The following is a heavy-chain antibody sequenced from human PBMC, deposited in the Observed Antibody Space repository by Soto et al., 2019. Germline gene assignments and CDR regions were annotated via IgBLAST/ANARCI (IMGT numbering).Heavy chain of an antibody. D-gene: IGHD1-1*01. J-gene: IGHJ5*02. Sequence: GGSLRLSCAASGFTFSNAWMSWVRQAPGKGLEWVGRIKSKTDGGTTDYAAPVKGRFTISRDDSKNTPYLQMNSLKTEDTAVYYCTTEFVQNWFDPWGQGTLVTVSS. CDR3: TTEFVQNWFDP. V-gene: IGHV3-15*01. CDR1: GFTFSNAW. CDR2: IKSKTDGGTT.